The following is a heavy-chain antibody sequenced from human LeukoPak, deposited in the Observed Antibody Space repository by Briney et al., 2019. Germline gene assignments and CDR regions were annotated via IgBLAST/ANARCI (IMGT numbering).Heavy chain of an antibody. CDR1: GFTFSRSW. CDR3: ARDLSTSGGFDI. D-gene: IGHD2-2*01. CDR2: INQDGSEK. J-gene: IGHJ3*02. V-gene: IGHV3-7*01. Sequence: GGSLRLSCVASGFTFSRSWMSWVRQAPGKGLEWVANINQDGSEKYYVDSVKGRFTISRDNAKSSLFLQVNSLRAEDTAVYHCARDLSTSGGFDIWGQGTMVTVSS.